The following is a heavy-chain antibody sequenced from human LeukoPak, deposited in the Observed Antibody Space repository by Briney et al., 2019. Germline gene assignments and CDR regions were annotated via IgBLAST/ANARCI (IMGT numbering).Heavy chain of an antibody. V-gene: IGHV1-69*05. D-gene: IGHD6-6*01. CDR3: ARASSIAARPYYYMDV. CDR1: GGTFSSYA. CDR2: IMPIFGTA. Sequence: ASVKVSCKASGGTFSSYAISWVRQAPGQGLEWMGGIMPIFGTANYAQKFQGRVTITTDESTSTAYMELSSLRAEDTAVYYCARASSIAARPYYYMDVWGKGTTVTVSS. J-gene: IGHJ6*03.